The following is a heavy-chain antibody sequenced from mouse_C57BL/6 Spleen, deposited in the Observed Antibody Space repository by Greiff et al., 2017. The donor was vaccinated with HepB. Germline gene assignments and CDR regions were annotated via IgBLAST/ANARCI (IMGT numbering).Heavy chain of an antibody. Sequence: QVQLQQPGAELVRPGSSVKLSCKASGYTFTSYWMDWVKQRPGQGLEWIGNIYPSDSETHYNQKFKDKATLTVDKTSSTAYMQLSSLTSEDSAVYYCARSDGYSYAMGYWGQGTSVTFSS. D-gene: IGHD2-3*01. J-gene: IGHJ4*01. CDR1: GYTFTSYW. CDR3: ARSDGYSYAMGY. V-gene: IGHV1-61*01. CDR2: IYPSDSET.